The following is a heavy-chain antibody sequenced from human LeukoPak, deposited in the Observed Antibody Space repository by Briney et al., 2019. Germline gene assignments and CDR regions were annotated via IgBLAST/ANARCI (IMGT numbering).Heavy chain of an antibody. Sequence: GASVKVSCKASGFTFTSSAMQWVRQARGQRLEWIGWIVVGSGNTNCAQKFQERVTITRDMSTSTAYMELSSLRSEDTAVYYCAAKVLSGKVGATIFDYWGQGTLVTVSS. CDR2: IVVGSGNT. CDR3: AAKVLSGKVGATIFDY. D-gene: IGHD1-26*01. J-gene: IGHJ4*02. V-gene: IGHV1-58*02. CDR1: GFTFTSSA.